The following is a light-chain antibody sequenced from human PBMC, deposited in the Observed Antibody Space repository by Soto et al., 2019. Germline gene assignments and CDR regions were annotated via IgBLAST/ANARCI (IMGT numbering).Light chain of an antibody. CDR1: SSDVGGYNY. V-gene: IGLV2-14*01. J-gene: IGLJ1*01. CDR3: TSYTISSTDV. CDR2: DVS. Sequence: QSALTQPASVSGSPGQSITISCTGSSSDVGGYNYVSWYQQHPGKAPKLMIYDVSNRPSGVSNRFSGSKSGSTASLTISGLQAEDEADYYCTSYTISSTDVFGTGTKLTVL.